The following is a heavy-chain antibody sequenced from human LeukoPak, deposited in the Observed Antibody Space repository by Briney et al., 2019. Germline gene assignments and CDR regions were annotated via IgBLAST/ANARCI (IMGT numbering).Heavy chain of an antibody. J-gene: IGHJ4*02. V-gene: IGHV3-30-3*01. D-gene: IGHD5-18*01. CDR1: GFTFRHHG. CDR2: ISYDGINK. CDR3: VKTNTAMADLLIY. Sequence: PGVSLRLSCAASGFTFRHHGMLWLRQAPGTGLEWLAVISYDGINKCYADYVKGRFTSSRDNSKNTLYLQMNRMRTEDTAVYYCVKTNTAMADLLIYWGQGTLVTVSS.